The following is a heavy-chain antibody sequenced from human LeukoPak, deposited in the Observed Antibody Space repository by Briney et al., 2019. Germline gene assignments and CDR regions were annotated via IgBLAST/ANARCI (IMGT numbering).Heavy chain of an antibody. Sequence: PGRSLRLSCAASGFTFDDYAMHWVRQAPGKGLEWVSGISWNSGSIGYADSVKGRFTISRDNAKNSLYLQMNSLRAEDTAVYYCVGSDTIGYTPREWDYWFFDLWGRGTLVTVSS. CDR2: ISWNSGSI. CDR1: GFTFDDYA. CDR3: VGSDTIGYTPREWDYWFFDL. J-gene: IGHJ2*01. D-gene: IGHD3-16*02. V-gene: IGHV3-9*01.